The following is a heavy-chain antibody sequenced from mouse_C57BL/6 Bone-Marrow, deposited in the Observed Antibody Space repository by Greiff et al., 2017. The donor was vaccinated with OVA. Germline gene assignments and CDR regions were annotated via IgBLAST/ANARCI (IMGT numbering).Heavy chain of an antibody. CDR3: ANGHSGFDY. D-gene: IGHD3-1*01. V-gene: IGHV1-61*01. CDR2: IYPTDSKT. Sequence: QVQLQQPGAELVRPGSSVKLSCKASGYTFTSYGMDWVKQRPGQGLEWIGKIYPTDSKTHYNQKFKDKATLTVDKSSSTAYMQLSSLTSEYSAVYYGANGHSGFDYWGQGTTLTVSS. J-gene: IGHJ2*01. CDR1: GYTFTSYG.